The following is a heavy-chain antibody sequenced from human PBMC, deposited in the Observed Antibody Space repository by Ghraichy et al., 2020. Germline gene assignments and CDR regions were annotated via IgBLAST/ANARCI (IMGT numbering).Heavy chain of an antibody. CDR1: GGSFSGYY. CDR3: ARGPPDSSGYYFPFDY. Sequence: SQTLSLTCAVYGGSFSGYYWSWIRQPPGKGLEWIGEINHSGSTNYNPSLKSRVTISVDTSKNQFSLKLSSVTAADTAVYYCARGPPDSSGYYFPFDYWGQGTLATVSS. J-gene: IGHJ4*02. CDR2: INHSGST. V-gene: IGHV4-34*01. D-gene: IGHD3-22*01.